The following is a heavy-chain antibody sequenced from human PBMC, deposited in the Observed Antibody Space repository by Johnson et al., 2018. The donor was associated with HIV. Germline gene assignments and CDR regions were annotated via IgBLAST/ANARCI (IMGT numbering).Heavy chain of an antibody. CDR2: ISYAGTKK. CDR3: ARGVGSGWYFEIGDDAFDI. J-gene: IGHJ3*02. V-gene: IGHV3-30*04. D-gene: IGHD6-19*01. Sequence: QVLLVESGGGVVQPGRSLRLSCAGSGFPFRNYAVHLLRQTPGKGLEWVAVISYAGTKKYYADSVKGRFRLSRDNSENTVYLQMDSLTSDDTAVYYCARGVGSGWYFEIGDDAFDIWGQGTMVTVSS. CDR1: GFPFRNYA.